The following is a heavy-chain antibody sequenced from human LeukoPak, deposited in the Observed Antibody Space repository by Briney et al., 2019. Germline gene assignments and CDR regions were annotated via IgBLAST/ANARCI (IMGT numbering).Heavy chain of an antibody. CDR3: ARGQANIRSGSFDY. J-gene: IGHJ4*02. CDR2: ISYDGSNK. Sequence: GGSLRLSCAASGFTFSSYAMHWVRQAPGKGLEWVAVISYDGSNKYYTDSVKGRFTISRDNSKNTLYLQMNSLRAEDTAVYYCARGQANIRSGSFDYWGQGTLVTVSS. V-gene: IGHV3-30*04. CDR1: GFTFSSYA. D-gene: IGHD1-26*01.